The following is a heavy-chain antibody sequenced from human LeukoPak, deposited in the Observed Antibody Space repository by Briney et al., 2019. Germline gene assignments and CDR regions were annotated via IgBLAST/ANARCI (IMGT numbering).Heavy chain of an antibody. CDR3: AKADSSKWYKGSVIDP. V-gene: IGHV3-43D*03. CDR2: ISWDGTGI. CDR1: GFTFDDYT. J-gene: IGHJ5*02. D-gene: IGHD3-22*01. Sequence: GGSLRLSCVTSGFTFDDYTMHWVRQGPGKGLEWVSLISWDGTGIYYADSVRGRFTISRDNSRNSLYLQMNSLRAEDTALYYCAKADSSKWYKGSVIDPWGQGTLVTVSS.